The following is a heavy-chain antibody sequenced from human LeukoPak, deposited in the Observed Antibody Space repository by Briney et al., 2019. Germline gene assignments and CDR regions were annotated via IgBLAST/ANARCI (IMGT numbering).Heavy chain of an antibody. CDR1: GFTVGGNY. Sequence: PGRSLTLSCAASGFTVGGNYMNFVRQAPGKGLEWVSAIFAGGAPWYSDSVKGRFTISRDNSKDTLSLQMNSLRAEDTGIYYCGGFKEPFDFWGQGTLVTVSS. J-gene: IGHJ4*02. V-gene: IGHV3-66*01. CDR2: IFAGGAP. CDR3: GGFKEPFDF.